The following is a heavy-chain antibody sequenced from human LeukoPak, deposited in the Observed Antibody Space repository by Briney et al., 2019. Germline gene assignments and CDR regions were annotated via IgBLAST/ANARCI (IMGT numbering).Heavy chain of an antibody. V-gene: IGHV3-21*01. J-gene: IGHJ6*03. D-gene: IGHD3-3*01. Sequence: GGSLRPSCAASEFTCSSYSMDWVRQAPGKGLEWVSSINSSSSYIYYADSVKGRFTISRDNAKNSLYLQMNSLRAEDTAVYYCARGGAIFGVAFYYYYYMDVGGKGTTVTVSS. CDR1: EFTCSSYS. CDR3: ARGGAIFGVAFYYYYYMDV. CDR2: INSSSSYI.